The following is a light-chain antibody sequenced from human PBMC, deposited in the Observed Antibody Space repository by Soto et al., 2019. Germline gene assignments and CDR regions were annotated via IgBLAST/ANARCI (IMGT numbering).Light chain of an antibody. CDR2: EVS. CDR3: CSYAGRSTWV. J-gene: IGLJ3*02. Sequence: QSALTQPASVSGSPGQSITISCTGTSSDVGSYNFVSWYQQYPGKAPKITIYEVSKWPSGVSNRFSGSKSGNTASLTISGLQAEDEADYYCCSYAGRSTWVLGGGTKLTVL. CDR1: SSDVGSYNF. V-gene: IGLV2-23*02.